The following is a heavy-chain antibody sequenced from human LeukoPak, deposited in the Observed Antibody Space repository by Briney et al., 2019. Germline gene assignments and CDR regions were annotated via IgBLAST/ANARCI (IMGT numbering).Heavy chain of an antibody. Sequence: GGSLRLSCAASGFTFNNHAMTWVRQAPGKGLEWVSVITGSGDGRYYADSVKGRFTISRYNSKNTLHLQMNSLRAEDTALYYCAKDILTYYYGSSGYYFDSWGQGTLVTVSS. D-gene: IGHD3-10*01. V-gene: IGHV3-23*01. J-gene: IGHJ4*02. CDR3: AKDILTYYYGSSGYYFDS. CDR1: GFTFNNHA. CDR2: ITGSGDGR.